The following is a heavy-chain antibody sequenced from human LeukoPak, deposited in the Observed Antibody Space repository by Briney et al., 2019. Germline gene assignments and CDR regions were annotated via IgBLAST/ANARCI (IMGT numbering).Heavy chain of an antibody. CDR3: ARVSIFKDFDL. Sequence: PSETLSLTCTVSGGSISSGGYYRSWIRQPPGKGLEWIGYIYHSGSTYYNPSLKSRVTISVDTSKNQFSLKLSSVTAADTAVYYCARVSIFKDFDLWGRGTLVTVSS. CDR1: GGSISSGGYY. J-gene: IGHJ2*01. CDR2: IYHSGST. D-gene: IGHD2-21*01. V-gene: IGHV4-30-2*05.